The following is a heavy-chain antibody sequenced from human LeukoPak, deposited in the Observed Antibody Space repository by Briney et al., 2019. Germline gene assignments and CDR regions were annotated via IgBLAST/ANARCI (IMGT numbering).Heavy chain of an antibody. CDR2: MDPNSGDT. CDR1: GYNFSVYY. CDR3: ATKGGLTPNTLAM. D-gene: IGHD2-15*01. Sequence: ASVKVSCKGSGYNFSVYYMHWVRQAPGQGLEWMGWMDPNSGDTIYAPKFQGRVSMTGDTSITTAYMELSSLTFDDSAIYYCATKGGLTPNTLAMWGHGTMVSVSS. V-gene: IGHV1-2*02. J-gene: IGHJ3*01.